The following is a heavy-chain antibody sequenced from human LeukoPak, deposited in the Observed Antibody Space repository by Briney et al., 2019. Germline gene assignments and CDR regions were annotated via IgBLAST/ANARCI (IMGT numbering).Heavy chain of an antibody. D-gene: IGHD6-6*01. J-gene: IGHJ3*02. Sequence: ASVKVSCKASGYTFTSYAMHWVRQAPGQRLEWMGWINAGNGNTKYSQKFQGRVTITRDTSASTAYMELSSLRSEDTAVYYCAIGPSIAAPGDAFDIWGQGTMVTVSS. CDR3: AIGPSIAAPGDAFDI. CDR1: GYTFTSYA. V-gene: IGHV1-3*01. CDR2: INAGNGNT.